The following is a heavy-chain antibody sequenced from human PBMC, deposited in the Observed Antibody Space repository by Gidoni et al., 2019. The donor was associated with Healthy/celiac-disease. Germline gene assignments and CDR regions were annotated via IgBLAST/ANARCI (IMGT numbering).Heavy chain of an antibody. Sequence: QVQLQESGPGLVKPSGTLSLTCAVSGGSVSSSNWWSWVRQPPGKGLEWIGEIYHSGSTNYNPSLKSRVTISVDKSKSQFSLKLSSVTAADTAVYYCARICSGGSCSKGVDYWGQGTLVTVSS. CDR1: GGSVSSSNW. CDR2: IYHSGST. V-gene: IGHV4-4*02. CDR3: ARICSGGSCSKGVDY. J-gene: IGHJ4*02. D-gene: IGHD2-15*01.